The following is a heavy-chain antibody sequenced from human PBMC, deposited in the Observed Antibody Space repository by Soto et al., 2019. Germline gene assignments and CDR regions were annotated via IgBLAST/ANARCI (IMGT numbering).Heavy chain of an antibody. CDR1: GDSISSSFW. CDR3: ARYHLRTFDY. D-gene: IGHD3-16*01. CDR2: IYHTEST. Sequence: SETLSRTWAVCGDSISSSFWWSWVRQPPGKGLARLGEIYHTESTVYNPSLKSRVTISLDKSKNQFSLNLDSVTPADTAVYYCARYHLRTFDYWDRGILLAASS. V-gene: IGHV4-4*02. J-gene: IGHJ4*01.